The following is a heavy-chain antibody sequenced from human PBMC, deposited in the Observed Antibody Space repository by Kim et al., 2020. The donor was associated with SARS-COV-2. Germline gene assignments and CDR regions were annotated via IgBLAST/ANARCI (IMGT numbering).Heavy chain of an antibody. Sequence: SETLSLTCTVSGGSISSYYWSWIRQPPGKGLEWIGYINYSGSINYNPSPNSRVTITVDTSKNQFSLKLSSVTAADTTVYYCSRGGVPINYYYYYTYDVWG. CDR1: GGSISSYY. CDR3: SRGGVPINYYYYYTYDV. V-gene: IGHV4-59*13. CDR2: INYSGSI. D-gene: IGHD3-16*01. J-gene: IGHJ6*03.